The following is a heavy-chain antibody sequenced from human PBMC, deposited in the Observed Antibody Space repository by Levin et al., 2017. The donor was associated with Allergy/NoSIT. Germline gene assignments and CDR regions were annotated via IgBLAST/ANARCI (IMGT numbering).Heavy chain of an antibody. CDR3: ARAVSGSYFDY. V-gene: IGHV3-30*15. Sequence: GGSLRLSCAASGFSFSDYPMTWVRQGQGKGLEWVASTSYDGSNKNYADSAKGRFTISRDNSKDTLYLQMSSLRSEDTGVYYCARAVSGSYFDYWGQGTLVTVSS. J-gene: IGHJ4*02. CDR2: TSYDGSNK. D-gene: IGHD3-10*01. CDR1: GFSFSDYP.